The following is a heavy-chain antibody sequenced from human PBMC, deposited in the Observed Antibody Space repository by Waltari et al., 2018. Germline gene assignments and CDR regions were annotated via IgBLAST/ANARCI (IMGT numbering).Heavy chain of an antibody. CDR2: ITPIIGTP. Sequence: QVQLVQSGAEVKKPGSSVKVSCRASGGTFGRFALSWVRQAPGQGLEWMGAITPIIGTPNYAQRFQGRLTITADERTSTVFMELTSLTSDDTAIYFCARREIGGPLDPWGQGTLVTVSS. V-gene: IGHV1-69*12. CDR1: GGTFGRFA. CDR3: ARREIGGPLDP. D-gene: IGHD1-1*01. J-gene: IGHJ5*02.